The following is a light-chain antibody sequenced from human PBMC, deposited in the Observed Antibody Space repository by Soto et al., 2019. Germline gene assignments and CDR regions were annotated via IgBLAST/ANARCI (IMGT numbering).Light chain of an antibody. CDR3: LQHNVYPPS. V-gene: IGKV1-17*01. J-gene: IGKJ1*01. Sequence: DIQMNQSPSSLTASVGDRVTITCRASQDTRNDLGWYQQKPGKAPKRLIYAASRLQSGVPSRFSGGGSGTEFTLTISSLQPEEYATNSCLQHNVYPPSFGQGTKVEI. CDR2: AAS. CDR1: QDTRND.